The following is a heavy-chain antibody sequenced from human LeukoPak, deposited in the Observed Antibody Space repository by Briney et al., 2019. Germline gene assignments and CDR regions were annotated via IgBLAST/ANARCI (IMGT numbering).Heavy chain of an antibody. CDR1: GGSISGYY. D-gene: IGHD4-11*01. CDR3: AREGVTKYYFDY. J-gene: IGHJ4*02. CDR2: IYYSGST. Sequence: SETLSLTCTVSGGSISGYYWSWIRQPPGKGLEWIGYIYYSGSTDYNPSLKSRVTISVDASKNQFSLKLSSVTAADTAVYYCAREGVTKYYFDYWGQGTLVTVSS. V-gene: IGHV4-59*01.